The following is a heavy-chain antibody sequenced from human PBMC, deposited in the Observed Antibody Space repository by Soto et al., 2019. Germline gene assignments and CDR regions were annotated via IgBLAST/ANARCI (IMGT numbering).Heavy chain of an antibody. CDR1: GFTFSSYT. J-gene: IGHJ4*02. Sequence: GGSLRLSCAASGFTFSSYTMNWVRQAPGKGLEWVAFISYDDCDKYYGDSVKGRFTISRDNPKNTLYLQLTSLRPEDTATYFCDPLSLDSSTCHYFDHWGKGTPVTV. CDR2: ISYDDCDK. D-gene: IGHD6-19*01. V-gene: IGHV3-30*07. CDR3: DPLSLDSSTCHYFDH.